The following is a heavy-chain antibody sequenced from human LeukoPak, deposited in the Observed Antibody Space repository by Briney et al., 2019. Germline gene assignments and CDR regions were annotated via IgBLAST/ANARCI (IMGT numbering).Heavy chain of an antibody. CDR3: ARLGYSSGWYGVGDAFDI. J-gene: IGHJ3*02. V-gene: IGHV3-7*01. CDR1: GFTVSSYW. Sequence: GGSLRLSCAASGFTVSSYWMSWVRQAPGKGLEWVANIKQDGSGKYYVDSVKGRFTISRDNAKNSLYLQMNSLRAEDTAVYYCARLGYSSGWYGVGDAFDIWGQGTMVTVSS. D-gene: IGHD6-19*01. CDR2: IKQDGSGK.